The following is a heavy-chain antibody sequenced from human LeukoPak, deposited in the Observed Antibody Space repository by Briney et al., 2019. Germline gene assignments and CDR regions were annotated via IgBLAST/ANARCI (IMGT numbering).Heavy chain of an antibody. V-gene: IGHV3-74*01. J-gene: IGHJ3*02. CDR2: INSDGSNT. D-gene: IGHD3-3*01. Sequence: PGGSLRLSCAASGFTFSIYWMHWVRQAPGKGLVWVSRINSDGSNTNYADSVKGRFTISRDNAKNTLYLQMNSLRAEDTAVYYCARDEDWGGYCGAFDIWGQGTMVTVSS. CDR1: GFTFSIYW. CDR3: ARDEDWGGYCGAFDI.